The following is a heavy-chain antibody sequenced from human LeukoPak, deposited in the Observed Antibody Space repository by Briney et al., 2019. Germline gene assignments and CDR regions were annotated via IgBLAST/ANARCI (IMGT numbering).Heavy chain of an antibody. CDR3: ARDGAGIESWVELDP. J-gene: IGHJ5*02. V-gene: IGHV3-66*02. D-gene: IGHD5-24*01. Sequence: GGSLRLSCAASGFSVSNHYMAWVRQAPGRRLEWVSFIWADGATFYTDSVRGRFTVSRDQFKNTLYLQMSSLRPDDTALYYCARDGAGIESWVELDPWGQGTQVTVSA. CDR2: IWADGAT. CDR1: GFSVSNHY.